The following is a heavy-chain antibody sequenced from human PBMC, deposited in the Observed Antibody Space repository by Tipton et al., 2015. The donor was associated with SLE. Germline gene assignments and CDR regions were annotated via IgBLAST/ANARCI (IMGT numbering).Heavy chain of an antibody. CDR2: ISSNGKTI. Sequence: GSLRLSCAASGFSISDYYMNWIRQAPGKGLEWVSYISSNGKTIYYGDSVQGRFTISRDNAKNSLFLQMNSLRAADTAVYYCARDHPVAGPFDYWGQGTLVTVSS. D-gene: IGHD6-19*01. J-gene: IGHJ4*02. CDR3: ARDHPVAGPFDY. CDR1: GFSISDYY. V-gene: IGHV3-11*01.